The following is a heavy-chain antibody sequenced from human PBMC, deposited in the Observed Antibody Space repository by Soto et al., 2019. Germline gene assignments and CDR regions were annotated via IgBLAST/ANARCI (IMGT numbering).Heavy chain of an antibody. J-gene: IGHJ4*02. CDR1: RFTFSHYS. Sequence: EVQLVESGGGLVKPGGSLRLSCAASRFTFSHYSMDWVRQAPGKGLEWVSSISTTGSYIYYADSLRGRFTISRDNAKNSLYLQMNSLSAEDTAVYYCARSNYDYGLDYWGQGTLVTVSS. D-gene: IGHD5-12*01. CDR2: ISTTGSYI. V-gene: IGHV3-21*01. CDR3: ARSNYDYGLDY.